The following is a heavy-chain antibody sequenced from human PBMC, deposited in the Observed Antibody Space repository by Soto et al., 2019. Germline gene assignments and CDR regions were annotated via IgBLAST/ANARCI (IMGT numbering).Heavy chain of an antibody. CDR3: AKETSSTNCSYGMDV. D-gene: IGHD1-1*01. CDR1: GFTFSSYG. V-gene: IGHV3-30*18. Sequence: QVQVVESGGGVVQPGRSLRLSCAASGFTFSSYGMHWGRQSPGNGLDWVAVISYDGSNKYYADSVKGRFTISRDNSKNTLYLQMNSLRAADTAVYYCAKETSSTNCSYGMDVWGKGTTVSVSS. J-gene: IGHJ6*04. CDR2: ISYDGSNK.